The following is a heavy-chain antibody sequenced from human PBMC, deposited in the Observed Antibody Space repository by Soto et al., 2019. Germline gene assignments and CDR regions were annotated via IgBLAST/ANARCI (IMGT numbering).Heavy chain of an antibody. Sequence: SVKVSCKASGYTFTSYAISWVRQAPGQGLEWMGGIIPIFGTANYAQKFQGRVTITADESTSTAYMELSSLRSEDTAVYYCPTKDHTGAFDIWGQGTMVTVSS. CDR2: IIPIFGTA. CDR3: PTKDHTGAFDI. D-gene: IGHD2-2*02. V-gene: IGHV1-69*13. CDR1: GYTFTSYA. J-gene: IGHJ3*02.